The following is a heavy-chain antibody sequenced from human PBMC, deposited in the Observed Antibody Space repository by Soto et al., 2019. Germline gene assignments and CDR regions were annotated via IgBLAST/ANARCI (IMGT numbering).Heavy chain of an antibody. D-gene: IGHD2-2*01. J-gene: IGHJ6*02. CDR3: AKERAVVVPVSTSYFHYYGLDV. V-gene: IGHV3-9*01. CDR1: GFTLDDYT. Sequence: VQLVESGGGLVQPGGSLRLSCAVSGFTLDDYTMHWVRQAPGKGLEWVSGVGWNGGDIVYADSVKGRFTVSRDNTRNSLYLEVKGLTTEDTAIYFCAKERAVVVPVSTSYFHYYGLDVWGQGTTVTVS. CDR2: VGWNGGDI.